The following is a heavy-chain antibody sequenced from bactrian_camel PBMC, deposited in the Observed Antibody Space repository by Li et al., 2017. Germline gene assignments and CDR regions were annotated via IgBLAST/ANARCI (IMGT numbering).Heavy chain of an antibody. D-gene: IGHD2*01. V-gene: IGHV3S57*01. J-gene: IGHJ6*01. CDR1: RHTHSRYC. CDR2: IDPDGTT. CDR3: AADPRLVTATFWVANYGY. Sequence: HVQLVESGGASVQAGGSLRLSCAASRHTHSRYCLAWFRQAPGKEREGVAAIDPDGTTRYADSVKGRFTISHDNAKNTLFLQMDTLKPEDTAMYYCAADPRLVTATFWVANYGYWGQGTQVTVS.